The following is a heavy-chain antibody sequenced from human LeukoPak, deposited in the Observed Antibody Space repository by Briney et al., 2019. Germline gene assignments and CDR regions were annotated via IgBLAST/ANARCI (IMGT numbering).Heavy chain of an antibody. CDR2: ISGSGGST. J-gene: IGHJ4*02. D-gene: IGHD6-13*01. V-gene: IGHV3-23*01. Sequence: GGSLRLSCAASGFISSSYWMSWVRQAPGKGLEWVSAISGSGGSTYYADSVKGRFTISRDNSKNTLYLQMNSLRAEDTAVYYCAKKGIAAAGPSHFDYWGQGTLVTVSS. CDR1: GFISSSYW. CDR3: AKKGIAAAGPSHFDY.